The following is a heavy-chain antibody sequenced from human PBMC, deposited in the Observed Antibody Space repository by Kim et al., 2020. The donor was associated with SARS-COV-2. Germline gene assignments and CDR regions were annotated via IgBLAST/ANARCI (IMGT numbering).Heavy chain of an antibody. D-gene: IGHD6-13*01. CDR2: IIPIFGTA. V-gene: IGHV1-69*13. CDR1: GGTFSSYA. J-gene: IGHJ6*02. Sequence: SVKVSCKASGGTFSSYAISWVRQAPGQGLEWMGGIIPIFGTANYAQKFQGRVTITADESTSTAYMELSSLRSEDTAVYYCARAKQQLVEGYYYYGMDVWGQGTTVTVSS. CDR3: ARAKQQLVEGYYYYGMDV.